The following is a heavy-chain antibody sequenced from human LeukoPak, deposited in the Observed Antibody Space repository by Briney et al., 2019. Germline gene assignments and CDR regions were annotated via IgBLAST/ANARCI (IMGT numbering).Heavy chain of an antibody. Sequence: GASVKVSCKASGYTFTSYDISWVRQAPGQGLEWMGGIIPIFGTANYAQKFQGRVTITADESTSTAYMELSSLRSEDTAVYYCARVYSSGWYVYWGQGTLVTVSS. CDR1: GYTFTSYD. V-gene: IGHV1-69*13. CDR2: IIPIFGTA. D-gene: IGHD6-19*01. CDR3: ARVYSSGWYVY. J-gene: IGHJ4*02.